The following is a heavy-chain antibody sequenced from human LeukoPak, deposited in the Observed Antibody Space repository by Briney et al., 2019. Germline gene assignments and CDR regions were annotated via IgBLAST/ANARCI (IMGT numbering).Heavy chain of an antibody. J-gene: IGHJ6*03. D-gene: IGHD6-13*01. Sequence: ASVKVSCKASGYNFASYDINWVRQAIGQGPEWMGWMDPKSGNIGYAQKFQGRVTMTRNTAISTAYMELTSLKSDDTAVYYCSRVGRSRSNYYMDVWGEGTTVTISS. CDR1: GYNFASYD. CDR3: SRVGRSRSNYYMDV. CDR2: MDPKSGNI. V-gene: IGHV1-8*01.